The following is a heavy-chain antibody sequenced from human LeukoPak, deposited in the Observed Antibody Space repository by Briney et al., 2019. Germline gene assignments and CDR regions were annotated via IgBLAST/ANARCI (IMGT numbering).Heavy chain of an antibody. D-gene: IGHD2-8*01. J-gene: IGHJ4*02. V-gene: IGHV1-2*02. CDR2: INPNSGGT. CDR1: GYTFTDFY. CDR3: ARVAVLMLYGSSFYYFDY. Sequence: ASVKVSCKASGYTFTDFYIHWVRQAPGQGLEWMEWINPNSGGTNYAQKFQGRVTMTRDRSISTAYIELSRLRSDDTAVYYCARVAVLMLYGSSFYYFDYWGQGALVTVSS.